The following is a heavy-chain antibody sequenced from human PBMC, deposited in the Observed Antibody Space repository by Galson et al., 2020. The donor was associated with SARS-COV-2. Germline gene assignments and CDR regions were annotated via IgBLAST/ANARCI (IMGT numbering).Heavy chain of an antibody. J-gene: IGHJ6*02. CDR1: GFTFSRYA. CDR2: ISYDGRNK. CDR3: ARDYYDSSGYSTNGMDV. D-gene: IGHD3-22*01. V-gene: IGHV3-30*04. Sequence: GGSLRLSCVASGFTFSRYALHWVRQAPGKGLEWVAVISYDGRNKHYADSVKGRFTISRDNSKNTLYLQMNSLRPDDTAVYSCARDYYDSSGYSTNGMDVWGQGTTVTVSS.